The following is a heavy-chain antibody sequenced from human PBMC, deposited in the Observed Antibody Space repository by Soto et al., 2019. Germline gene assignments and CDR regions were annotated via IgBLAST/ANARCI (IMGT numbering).Heavy chain of an antibody. V-gene: IGHV4-34*01. D-gene: IGHD2-2*01. CDR2: IDQSGST. Sequence: SETLSLTCAVSGGSLSDFYWSWIRQPPGKGLEWIGEIDQSGSTNYNPSLKSRVTMSVDTSKNQFSLNLRSVTAADTAMYYCARFRRGPAALFDKNWGHGTLVTVSS. CDR1: GGSLSDFY. CDR3: ARFRRGPAALFDKN. J-gene: IGHJ4*01.